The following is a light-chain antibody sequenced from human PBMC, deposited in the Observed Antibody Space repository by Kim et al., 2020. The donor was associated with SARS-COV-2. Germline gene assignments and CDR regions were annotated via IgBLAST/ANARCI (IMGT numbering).Light chain of an antibody. J-gene: IGLJ2*01. V-gene: IGLV4-69*01. CDR3: QTWGTGIPVV. CDR2: LNSDGSH. CDR1: SGHSSYA. Sequence: QLVLTQSPSASASLGGSVKLTCTLSSGHSSYAIAWHQQQPEKGPRYLMKLNSDGSHSKGDGIPDRFSGSSSGAERYLTISSLQSEDEADYYCQTWGTGIPVVFGGGTQLTVL.